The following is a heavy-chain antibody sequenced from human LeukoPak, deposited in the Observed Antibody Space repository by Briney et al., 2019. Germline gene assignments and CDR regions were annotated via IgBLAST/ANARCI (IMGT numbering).Heavy chain of an antibody. J-gene: IGHJ4*02. V-gene: IGHV3-30*02. CDR1: GFTFSSYG. CDR3: AKDQDPHSYGSGSYAPFDY. Sequence: GGSLRLSCAASGFTFSSYGMHWVRQAPGKGLEWVAFIRYDETNKYYAESVKGRFTISRDNSKNTLYLQINSLRADDTAVYYCAKDQDPHSYGSGSYAPFDYWGQGTLVTVSS. D-gene: IGHD3-10*01. CDR2: IRYDETNK.